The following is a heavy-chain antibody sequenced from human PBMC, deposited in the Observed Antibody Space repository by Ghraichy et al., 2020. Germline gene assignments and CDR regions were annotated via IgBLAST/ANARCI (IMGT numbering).Heavy chain of an antibody. J-gene: IGHJ5*02. Sequence: GGSLRLSCAASGFTFSSYVLAWVRQAPGKGLEWVSSISASGGATYYADSVKGRFTTSRDNSRDTLYLQMNSLRVEDTAVYSCAKACGNCSGGTCPSYNWFDPWGQGTLVTVSS. D-gene: IGHD2-15*01. CDR1: GFTFSSYV. CDR3: AKACGNCSGGTCPSYNWFDP. CDR2: ISASGGAT. V-gene: IGHV3-23*01.